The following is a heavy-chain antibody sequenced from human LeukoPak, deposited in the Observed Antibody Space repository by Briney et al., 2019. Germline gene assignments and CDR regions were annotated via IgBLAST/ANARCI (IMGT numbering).Heavy chain of an antibody. V-gene: IGHV1-2*02. CDR1: GYTFTGYY. Sequence: ASVKVSCKASGYTFTGYYMHWVRQAPGQGFEWMGWINPNSGGTNYAQKFQGRVTITRDTSASTAYMELSSLRSEDTAVYYCARGRGRITMVRGVISPQDYWGQGTLVTVSS. J-gene: IGHJ4*02. D-gene: IGHD3-10*01. CDR3: ARGRGRITMVRGVISPQDY. CDR2: INPNSGGT.